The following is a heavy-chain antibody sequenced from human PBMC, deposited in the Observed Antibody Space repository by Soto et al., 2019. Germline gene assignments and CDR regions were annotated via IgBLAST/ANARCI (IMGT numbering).Heavy chain of an antibody. J-gene: IGHJ4*02. CDR3: ALRSMAVVPEY. V-gene: IGHV4-59*01. Sequence: SETLSLTCTVSGGSISNFYWSWIRQPPGKGLESIGYLYYGRSANYNPSLKSRVTLSVDTSTNQCSLTLSSMTAADTAVYYCALRSMAVVPEYWGQGTLVTVSS. CDR2: LYYGRSA. D-gene: IGHD3-22*01. CDR1: GGSISNFY.